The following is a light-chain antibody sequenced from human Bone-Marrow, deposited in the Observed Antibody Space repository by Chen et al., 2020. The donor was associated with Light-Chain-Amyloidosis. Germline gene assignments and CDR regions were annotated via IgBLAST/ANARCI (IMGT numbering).Light chain of an antibody. CDR2: EVT. J-gene: IGLJ1*01. CDR3: SSYTITNTLI. V-gene: IGLV2-14*01. CDR1: SSDVGGDNH. Sequence: QSALTQPASVSGSPGQSITISFTGTSSDVGGDNHVLWYQHHPDKAPKLMIYEVTNRPSWVPERFSGSKSDNTASLTISGLQTEDEADYCCSSYTITNTLIFGSGTRVTVL.